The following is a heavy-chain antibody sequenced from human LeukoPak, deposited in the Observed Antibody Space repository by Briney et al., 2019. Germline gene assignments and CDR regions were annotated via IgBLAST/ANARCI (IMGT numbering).Heavy chain of an antibody. J-gene: IGHJ6*02. CDR2: ITYDGYYK. Sequence: GGSLRLSCAASGFTFSNYGMHWVRQAPGKGLEWVALITYDGYYKYYADSVKGRFTISRDNSKNMYLQMNSLGAEDTAVYYCAKDLISMVRGSPMDVWGQGTTVTVSS. CDR1: GFTFSNYG. D-gene: IGHD3-10*01. CDR3: AKDLISMVRGSPMDV. V-gene: IGHV3-30*02.